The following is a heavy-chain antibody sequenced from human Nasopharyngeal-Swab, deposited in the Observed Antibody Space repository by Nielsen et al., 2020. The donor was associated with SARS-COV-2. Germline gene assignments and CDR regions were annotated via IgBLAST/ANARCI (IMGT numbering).Heavy chain of an antibody. CDR1: GFTFSSHG. J-gene: IGHJ6*02. Sequence: GESLKISCAASGFTFSSHGIYWVRQAPGKGLELVALIRNDGSNKFYVDSVKGRFTVSRDNSKNTLYLQMNNLRAEDTAVYYCASASCSGVTLDVWGQGTTVTVSS. D-gene: IGHD2-15*01. CDR2: IRNDGSNK. V-gene: IGHV3-33*07. CDR3: ASASCSGVTLDV.